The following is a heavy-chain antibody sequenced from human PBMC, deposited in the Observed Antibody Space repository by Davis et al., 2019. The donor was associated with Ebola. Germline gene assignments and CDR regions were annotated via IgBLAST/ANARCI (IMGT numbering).Heavy chain of an antibody. Sequence: SETLSLTCTVSGGSISSYYWSWIRQPPGKGLEWIGYIYYSGSTYYNPSLKSRVTISVDTSKNQFSLKLSSVTAADTAVYYCARQTGDIVTYGMDVWGQGTTVTVSS. V-gene: IGHV4-59*08. CDR3: ARQTGDIVTYGMDV. CDR2: IYYSGST. CDR1: GGSISSYY. D-gene: IGHD2-15*01. J-gene: IGHJ6*02.